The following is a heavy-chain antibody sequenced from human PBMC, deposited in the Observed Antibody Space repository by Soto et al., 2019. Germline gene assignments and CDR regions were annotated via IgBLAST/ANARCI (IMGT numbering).Heavy chain of an antibody. Sequence: SETLSLTCTVSGGSISSGDYYWSWIRQPPGKGLEWIGYIYYSGSTYYNPSLKSRVTISVDTSKNQFSLKLSSVTAADTAVYYCARGSNRGDYFDYWGQGTLVTVSS. CDR3: ARGSNRGDYFDY. CDR1: GGSISSGDYY. J-gene: IGHJ4*02. CDR2: IYYSGST. D-gene: IGHD2-2*01. V-gene: IGHV4-30-4*01.